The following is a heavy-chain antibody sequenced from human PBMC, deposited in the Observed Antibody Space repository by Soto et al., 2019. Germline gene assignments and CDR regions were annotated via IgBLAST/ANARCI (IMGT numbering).Heavy chain of an antibody. CDR1: GFTFSNYA. CDR2: ISGSGGST. CDR3: AKVPVGATGRFDY. Sequence: PGRSLRLSCAGSGFTFSNYAMSWGGQPPGKGRAWVSGISGSGGSTYYADSVKGRFTISRDNSKKTLYLQMNSLRAEHTALYYCAKVPVGATGRFDYWGQGTLVTVSS. D-gene: IGHD1-26*01. J-gene: IGHJ4*02. V-gene: IGHV3-23*01.